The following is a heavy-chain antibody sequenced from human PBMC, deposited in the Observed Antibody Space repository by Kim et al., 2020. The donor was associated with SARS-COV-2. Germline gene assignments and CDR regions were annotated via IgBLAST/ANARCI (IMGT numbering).Heavy chain of an antibody. CDR3: ARHDKGSGYRFNF. V-gene: IGHV4-39*01. CDR2: MYYRGST. D-gene: IGHD5-12*01. J-gene: IGHJ4*02. CDR1: GDSVSSGSYS. Sequence: SETLSLTCTVSGDSVSSGSYSWDWIRQPPGKGLEWIVSMYYRGSTYYNPSLKSLVTISIDTSKNQFSLKLSSVTAADTAVYYCARHDKGSGYRFNFWGQGTLVTVSS.